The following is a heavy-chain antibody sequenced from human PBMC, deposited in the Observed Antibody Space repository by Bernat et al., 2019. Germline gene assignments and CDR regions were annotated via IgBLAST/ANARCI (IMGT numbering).Heavy chain of an antibody. Sequence: EVQLVESGGGLVQPGGSLRLSCAASGFTFSSYDMHWVRQATGKGLEWVSAIGTAGDPYYPGSVKGRFTISRENAKNSLYLQMNSLKTEDTAVYYCTTDLAVGATGDWGQGTLVTVSS. CDR1: GFTFSSYD. D-gene: IGHD1-26*01. J-gene: IGHJ4*02. CDR2: IGTAGDP. CDR3: TTDLAVGATGD. V-gene: IGHV3-13*05.